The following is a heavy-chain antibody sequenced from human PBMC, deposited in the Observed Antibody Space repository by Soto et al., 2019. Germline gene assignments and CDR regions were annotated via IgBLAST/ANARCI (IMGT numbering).Heavy chain of an antibody. Sequence: GGSLRLSCAASGFTFSSYDMHWVRQATGKGLEWVSAIGTAGDTYYPGSVKGRFTISRENAKNSLYLQMNSLRAGDTAVYYCARGIVGAPGYYYGMDVWGQGTTVTVSS. CDR1: GFTFSSYD. CDR3: ARGIVGAPGYYYGMDV. CDR2: IGTAGDT. D-gene: IGHD1-26*01. J-gene: IGHJ6*02. V-gene: IGHV3-13*04.